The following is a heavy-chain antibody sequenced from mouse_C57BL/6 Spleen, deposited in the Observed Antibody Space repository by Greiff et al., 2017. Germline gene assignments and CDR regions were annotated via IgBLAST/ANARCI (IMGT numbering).Heavy chain of an antibody. CDR1: GYTFTDYE. CDR2: IDPETGGT. V-gene: IGHV1-15*01. Sequence: VQLQQSGAELVRPGASVTLSCKASGYTFTDYEMHWVKQTPVHGLEWIGAIDPETGGTAYNQKFKGKAILTADKSSSTAYMDLRSLTSEDSAVYYCTRGHYGNAFDYWGQGTTLTVSS. J-gene: IGHJ2*01. CDR3: TRGHYGNAFDY. D-gene: IGHD2-1*01.